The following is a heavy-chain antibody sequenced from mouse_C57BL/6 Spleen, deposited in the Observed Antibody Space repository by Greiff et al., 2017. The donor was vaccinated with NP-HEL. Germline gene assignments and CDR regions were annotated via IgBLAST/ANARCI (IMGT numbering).Heavy chain of an antibody. D-gene: IGHD1-1*01. CDR3: AREGVSSYFDY. CDR1: GFTFSSYA. J-gene: IGHJ2*01. Sequence: EVKLQESGGGLVKPGGSLKLSCAASGFTFSSYAMSWVRQTPEKRLEWVATISDGGSYTYYPDNVKGRFTISRDNAKNNLYLQMSHLKSEDTAMYYCAREGVSSYFDYWGQGTTLTVSS. V-gene: IGHV5-4*01. CDR2: ISDGGSYT.